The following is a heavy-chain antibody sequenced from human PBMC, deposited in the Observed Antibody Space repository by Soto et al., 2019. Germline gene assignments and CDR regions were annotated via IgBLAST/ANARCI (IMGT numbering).Heavy chain of an antibody. CDR2: IIPSFGTG. Sequence: QVQLVQSGAEAKRPGSSVTVSCKASGGTFSSYAISWGRQAPGQGLGWLGGIIPSFGTGNYQQNFQGRLTITADESTRTVYMELSGLTCGDTAVSYCARERGGYNRGAFAFWGQGPLVTVSS. V-gene: IGHV1-69*01. CDR1: GGTFSSYA. CDR3: ARERGGYNRGAFAF. D-gene: IGHD5-12*01. J-gene: IGHJ4*02.